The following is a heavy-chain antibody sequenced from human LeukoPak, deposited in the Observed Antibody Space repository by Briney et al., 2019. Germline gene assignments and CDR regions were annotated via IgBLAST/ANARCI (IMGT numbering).Heavy chain of an antibody. J-gene: IGHJ4*02. V-gene: IGHV4-39*01. Sequence: PSETLSLTCTVSGGSIRSSYYYWGWIRQPPGKGLEWIGSIYYSGSTYYNPSLKSRVTISVDTSKNQFSLKLSSVTAADTAVYYCARLGGSSWYDPAAFYYFDYWGQGTLVTVSS. D-gene: IGHD6-13*01. CDR2: IYYSGST. CDR1: GGSIRSSYYY. CDR3: ARLGGSSWYDPAAFYYFDY.